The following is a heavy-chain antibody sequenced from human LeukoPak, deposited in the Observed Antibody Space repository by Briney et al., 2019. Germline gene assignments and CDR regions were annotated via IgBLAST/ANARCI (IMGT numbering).Heavy chain of an antibody. CDR3: TRVSYADGGYFDY. CDR2: ISRSGNYT. Sequence: GGSLRLSCAASGFTFSSYYMNWVRQAPGKGLEWVSSISRSGNYTYYADSAKGRFTISRDNARNSLYPQMNSLRAEDTAVYYCTRVSYADGGYFDYWGQGTLVTVSS. V-gene: IGHV3-21*01. D-gene: IGHD3-16*01. J-gene: IGHJ4*02. CDR1: GFTFSSYY.